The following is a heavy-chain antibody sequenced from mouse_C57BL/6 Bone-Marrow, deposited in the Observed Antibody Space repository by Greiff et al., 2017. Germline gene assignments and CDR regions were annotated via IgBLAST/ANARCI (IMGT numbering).Heavy chain of an antibody. Sequence: VQGVESGGDLVKPGGSLTLSCAASGFTFSSYGMSWVRQTPDKRLEWVSTICSGGSYTYYPDSVKGRFTIYGDNAKNTLYLLMSSLKSEDTAMYYGESHPYGYAGTLVAYWGQGTLVTVSA. CDR2: ICSGGSYT. J-gene: IGHJ3*01. CDR1: GFTFSSYG. V-gene: IGHV5-6*01. CDR3: ESHPYGYAGTLVAY. D-gene: IGHD2-2*01.